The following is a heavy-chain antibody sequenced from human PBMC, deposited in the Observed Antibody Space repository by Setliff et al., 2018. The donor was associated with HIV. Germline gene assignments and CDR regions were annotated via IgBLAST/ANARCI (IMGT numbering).Heavy chain of an antibody. V-gene: IGHV1-69*06. J-gene: IGHJ3*02. CDR3: VRASPPFHI. CDR2: IIPATGAI. CDR1: GGSFSYFA. Sequence: SVKVSCKAPGGSFSYFAIAWVRQAPGQGLEWIGAIIPATGAINYAQTLQGRVTMTEDTSTDTAYMELSSLKTEDTAMYFCVRASPPFHIWGQGTMVTVSS.